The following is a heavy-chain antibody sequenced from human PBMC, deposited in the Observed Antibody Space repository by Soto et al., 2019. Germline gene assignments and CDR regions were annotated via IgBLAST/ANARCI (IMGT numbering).Heavy chain of an antibody. J-gene: IGHJ5*02. V-gene: IGHV1-18*01. CDR1: GYTFTSYG. D-gene: IGHD3-10*01. CDR3: AREARRMVWVGETPYNWFEP. Sequence: QVQLVQSGAEVKKPGASVKVSCKASGYTFTSYGISWVRQAPGQGLEWMGWISAYNGNTNYAQQLQGRVTMPTDTSASTAYMELRSLRSDDTAVYYCAREARRMVWVGETPYNWFEPWGQGTLVTVSS. CDR2: ISAYNGNT.